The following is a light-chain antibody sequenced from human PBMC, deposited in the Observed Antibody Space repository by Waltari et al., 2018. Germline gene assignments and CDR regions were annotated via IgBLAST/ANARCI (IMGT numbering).Light chain of an antibody. CDR2: NSK. CDR1: FSNIGNNA. Sequence: QSVLTQPPSASGTPGQKVTISCSGTFSNIGNNAVNWYQQVPGMAPKLLIYNSKIRVPGVPDRFSGAKLGTSASLAISGLQSGDEAVYYCAAWDDSLDAYVVFGGGTKVTVL. J-gene: IGLJ2*01. V-gene: IGLV1-44*01. CDR3: AAWDDSLDAYVV.